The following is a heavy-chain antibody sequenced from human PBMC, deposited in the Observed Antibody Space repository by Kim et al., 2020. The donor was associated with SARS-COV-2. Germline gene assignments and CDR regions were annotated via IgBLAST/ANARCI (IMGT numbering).Heavy chain of an antibody. Sequence: SETLSLTCTVSGGSISSYYWSWIRQPPGNGLEWIGYIYYSGSTNYNPSLKSRVTISVDTSKNQFSLKLSSVTAADTAVYYCARSIAAAYPGGMDVWGQGTTVTVSS. D-gene: IGHD6-13*01. V-gene: IGHV4-59*13. CDR2: IYYSGST. CDR3: ARSIAAAYPGGMDV. CDR1: GGSISSYY. J-gene: IGHJ6*02.